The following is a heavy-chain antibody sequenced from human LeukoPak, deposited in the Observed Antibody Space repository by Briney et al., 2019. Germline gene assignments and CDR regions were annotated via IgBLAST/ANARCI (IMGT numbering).Heavy chain of an antibody. J-gene: IGHJ4*02. V-gene: IGHV3-23*01. D-gene: IGHD2-15*01. CDR1: GFTFSNYA. CDR2: ISASGDYT. Sequence: GGSLRLSCAASGFTFSNYAMSWVRQAPGKGLEWVSSISASGDYTYYADSVKGRFTISRDSSKNTLYLQVNSLRAEDTAVYYCAKGYCIVTNCQTRLGLDYWGQGTLVTVSS. CDR3: AKGYCIVTNCQTRLGLDY.